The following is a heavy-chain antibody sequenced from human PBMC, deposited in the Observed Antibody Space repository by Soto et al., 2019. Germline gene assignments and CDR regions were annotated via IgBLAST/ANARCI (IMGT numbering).Heavy chain of an antibody. V-gene: IGHV3-21*01. D-gene: IGHD3-3*01. Sequence: GGSLRLSCAASGFIFSSYSMNWVRQAPGKGLEWVSSIGSSGNYIYYADSVKGRFTISRDDAKNSLYLKMNSLRAEDTAVYYCARGGDHDFWSGHNWFDPWGQGTQVTVSS. CDR3: ARGGDHDFWSGHNWFDP. J-gene: IGHJ5*02. CDR2: IGSSGNYI. CDR1: GFIFSSYS.